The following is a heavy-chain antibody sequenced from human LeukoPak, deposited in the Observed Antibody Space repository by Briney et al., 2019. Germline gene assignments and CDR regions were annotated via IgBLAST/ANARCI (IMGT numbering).Heavy chain of an antibody. CDR1: GFTFSSYA. Sequence: GGSLRLSCAASGFTFSSYAMSWVRQAPGKGLEWVSAISGSGGSTYYADSVKGRFTISRDNSKNTLYLQMNSLRIDDTAAYYCARLKAVAGPHYYFDYWGQGTLVTVSS. J-gene: IGHJ4*02. CDR2: ISGSGGST. CDR3: ARLKAVAGPHYYFDY. D-gene: IGHD6-19*01. V-gene: IGHV3-23*01.